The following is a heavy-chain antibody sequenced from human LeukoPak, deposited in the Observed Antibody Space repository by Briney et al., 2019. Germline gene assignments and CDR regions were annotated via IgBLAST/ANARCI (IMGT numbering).Heavy chain of an antibody. CDR2: ISYDGSNK. D-gene: IGHD5-18*01. Sequence: PGGSLRLSCAASGFTFSSYSMNWVRQAPGKGLEWVAVISYDGSNKYYADSVKGRFTISRDNSKNTLYLQMNSLRAEHTAVYYCAKDYGYGYFDYWGQGTLVTVSS. CDR3: AKDYGYGYFDY. CDR1: GFTFSSYS. J-gene: IGHJ4*02. V-gene: IGHV3-30*18.